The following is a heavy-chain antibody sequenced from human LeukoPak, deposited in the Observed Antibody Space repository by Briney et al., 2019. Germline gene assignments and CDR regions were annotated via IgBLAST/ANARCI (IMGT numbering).Heavy chain of an antibody. CDR2: INPNSGGT. V-gene: IGHV1-2*02. CDR3: AKLIVVVTATGIDY. D-gene: IGHD2-21*02. CDR1: GYTFTGYY. Sequence: ASVKVSCKASGYTFTGYYMHWVRQAPGQGLEWMGWINPNSGGTNYAQKFQGRVTMTRDTSISTAYMELSRLRSDDTAVYYCAKLIVVVTATGIDYWGQGTLVTVSS. J-gene: IGHJ4*02.